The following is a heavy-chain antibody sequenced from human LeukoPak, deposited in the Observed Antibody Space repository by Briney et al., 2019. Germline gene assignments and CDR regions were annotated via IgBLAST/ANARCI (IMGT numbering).Heavy chain of an antibody. D-gene: IGHD4-23*01. CDR2: IIPIFGTA. CDR3: ARGPYGGPFDY. CDR1: GGTFSSYA. Sequence: ASVTVSCKASGGTFSSYAISWVRQAPGQGLEWMGGIIPIFGTANYAQKFQGRVTITADESTSTAYMELSSLRSEDTAVYYCARGPYGGPFDYWGQGTLVTVSS. J-gene: IGHJ4*02. V-gene: IGHV1-69*13.